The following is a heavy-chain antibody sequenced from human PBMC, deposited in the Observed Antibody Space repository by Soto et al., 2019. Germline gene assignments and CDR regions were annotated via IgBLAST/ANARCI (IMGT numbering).Heavy chain of an antibody. CDR2: ICSSSSTI. V-gene: IGHV3-48*01. CDR1: GFTFSSYS. CDR3: AKDLGGYSYGPYYYYYGMDV. Sequence: GGSLRLSCAASGFTFSSYSMNWVRQAPGKGLESVSYICSSSSTIYYADSVKGRFTISRDNAKNSLYLQMNSLRAEDTAVYYCAKDLGGYSYGPYYYYYGMDVWGQGTTVTVSS. J-gene: IGHJ6*02. D-gene: IGHD5-18*01.